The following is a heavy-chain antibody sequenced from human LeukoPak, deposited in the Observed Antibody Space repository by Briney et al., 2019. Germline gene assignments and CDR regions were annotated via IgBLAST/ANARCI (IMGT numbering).Heavy chain of an antibody. CDR1: GFTFSDYV. V-gene: IGHV3-23*01. D-gene: IGHD5-12*01. J-gene: IGHJ4*02. CDR2: ITASGDRT. Sequence: GGSLRLSCAASGFTFSDYVMIWVRQAPGKGLEWVSGITASGDRTFYGDSVRGRFTMSRDNSKNTVYLQMNSLRAEDTAVYYCARDGGYAFDYWGQGTLVTVSS. CDR3: ARDGGYAFDY.